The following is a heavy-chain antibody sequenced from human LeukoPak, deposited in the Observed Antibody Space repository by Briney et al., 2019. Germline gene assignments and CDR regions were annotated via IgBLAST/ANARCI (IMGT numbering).Heavy chain of an antibody. V-gene: IGHV1-8*03. J-gene: IGHJ5*02. D-gene: IGHD2-15*01. CDR1: GYIFGSYD. Sequence: ASVKVSCKASGYIFGSYDINWVRQATGQGLEWMGWMNPYSGNTGYAQKYQARVTFTTTTSISTAYMELRSLRSEDTAVYYCARGYCSGRSCSTWFAPWGQATLVTASS. CDR2: MNPYSGNT. CDR3: ARGYCSGRSCSTWFAP.